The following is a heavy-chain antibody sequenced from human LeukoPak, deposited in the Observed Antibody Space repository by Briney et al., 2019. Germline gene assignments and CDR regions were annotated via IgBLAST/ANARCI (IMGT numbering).Heavy chain of an antibody. Sequence: GGSLRLSCAASGFTVSSNYMSWVRQAPGKGLEWVSVIYSGGSIYYADSVKGRFTISRDNSKNTLYLQMNSLRAEDTAVYYCAREYYDFWSGYYYYMDVWGKGTTVTVSS. V-gene: IGHV3-66*02. CDR3: AREYYDFWSGYYYYMDV. CDR1: GFTVSSNY. D-gene: IGHD3-3*01. CDR2: IYSGGSI. J-gene: IGHJ6*03.